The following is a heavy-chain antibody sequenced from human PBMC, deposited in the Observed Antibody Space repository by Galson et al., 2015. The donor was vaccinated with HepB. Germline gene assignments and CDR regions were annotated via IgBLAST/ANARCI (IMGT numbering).Heavy chain of an antibody. V-gene: IGHV3-15*01. D-gene: IGHD2-15*01. CDR1: GFTFNNAW. Sequence: SLRLSCAASGFTFNNAWMSWARQAPGKGLEWVGHTKSKTDGGTTDYAAPVKGRFTISRDDSKNTLYLQMNSLKTEDTAVYYCTTDLGCSGGTCYSLKANIYYYYYGMDVWGQGTTVTVSS. CDR3: TTDLGCSGGTCYSLKANIYYYYYGMDV. J-gene: IGHJ6*02. CDR2: TKSKTDGGTT.